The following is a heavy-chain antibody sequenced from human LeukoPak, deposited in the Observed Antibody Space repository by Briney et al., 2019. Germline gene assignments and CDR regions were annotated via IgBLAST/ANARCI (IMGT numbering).Heavy chain of an antibody. J-gene: IGHJ5*02. V-gene: IGHV4-34*01. Sequence: SETLSLTCAVYGGSFSGYYWSWLRQPPGKGLEGIGEINHSGSTNYNPSLKSRVTISVDTSKNQFSLKLSSVTAADTAVYYCARAHVLRYFDWLSPEGHWFDPWGQGTLVTVSS. D-gene: IGHD3-9*01. CDR3: ARAHVLRYFDWLSPEGHWFDP. CDR1: GGSFSGYY. CDR2: INHSGST.